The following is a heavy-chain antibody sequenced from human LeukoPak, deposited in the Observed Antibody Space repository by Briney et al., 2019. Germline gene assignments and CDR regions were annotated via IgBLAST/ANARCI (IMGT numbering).Heavy chain of an antibody. CDR3: ASNIVVVPAAKRMRHYWYFDL. D-gene: IGHD2-2*01. J-gene: IGHJ2*01. Sequence: SETLSLTCTVSGGSISSSSYYWGWIRQPPGKGLEWIGSIYYSGSTYYNPSLKSRVTISVDTSKNQFSLKLSSVTAADTAVYYCASNIVVVPAAKRMRHYWYFDLWGRGTLVTVSS. CDR2: IYYSGST. CDR1: GGSISSSSYY. V-gene: IGHV4-39*07.